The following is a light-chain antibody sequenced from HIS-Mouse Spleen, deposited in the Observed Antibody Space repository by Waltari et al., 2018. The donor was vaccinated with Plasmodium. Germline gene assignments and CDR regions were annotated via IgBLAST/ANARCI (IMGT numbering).Light chain of an antibody. CDR3: YSAADNNRV. Sequence: SYELTQPSSVSVSPGQTARITCPGDVLAKKYARWFQQKPGQAPVLVIYKDSERFSGSSSGTTVTLTISGAQVEDEADYYCYSAADNNRVFGGGTKLTVL. CDR2: KDS. CDR1: VLAKKY. V-gene: IGLV3-27*01. J-gene: IGLJ3*02.